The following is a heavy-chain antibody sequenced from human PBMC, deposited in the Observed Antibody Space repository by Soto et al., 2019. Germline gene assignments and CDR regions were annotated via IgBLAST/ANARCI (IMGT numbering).Heavy chain of an antibody. CDR3: ARVGQPRTSCYIDY. D-gene: IGHD2-2*02. J-gene: IGHJ4*02. V-gene: IGHV4-4*02. CDR2: ISHSGST. Sequence: QVQLQESGPGLVKPSGTLSLTCAVSGGSISSSNWWSWVRQPPGKGLEWIGEISHSGSTNYNPSLNSRVTISVDKSKNQFSLKLSSVTAADTDVYYCARVGQPRTSCYIDYWGQGTLVTVSS. CDR1: GGSISSSNW.